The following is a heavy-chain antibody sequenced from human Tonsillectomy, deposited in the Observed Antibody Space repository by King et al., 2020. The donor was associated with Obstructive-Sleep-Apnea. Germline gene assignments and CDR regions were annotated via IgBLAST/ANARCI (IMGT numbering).Heavy chain of an antibody. V-gene: IGHV4-31*03. CDR1: GGSISSGDYY. CDR3: AREGAYFDSSGHQIDY. Sequence: QLQESGPGLVKPSQTLSLTCTVSGGSISSGDYYWSWIRQRPGKGLEWVGYIYYSGSTYYNPSLKSRVTISIATSKNQFSLKLSSVTAADTAVYYCAREGAYFDSSGHQIDYWGQGTLVTVSS. J-gene: IGHJ4*02. CDR2: IYYSGST. D-gene: IGHD3-22*01.